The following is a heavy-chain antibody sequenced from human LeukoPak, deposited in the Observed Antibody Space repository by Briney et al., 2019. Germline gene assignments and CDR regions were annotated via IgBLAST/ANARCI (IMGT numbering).Heavy chain of an antibody. J-gene: IGHJ4*02. CDR3: AKFYRGTPSAAADPHFDY. Sequence: GGSLRLSCAASGFTFSSYAMSWVRQAPGKGLEWVSAISGSGGSTYYADSVKGRFTISRDNSKNTLYLQMNSLRAEDTAVYYCAKFYRGTPSAAADPHFDYWGQGTLVTVSS. D-gene: IGHD6-13*01. CDR1: GFTFSSYA. V-gene: IGHV3-23*01. CDR2: ISGSGGST.